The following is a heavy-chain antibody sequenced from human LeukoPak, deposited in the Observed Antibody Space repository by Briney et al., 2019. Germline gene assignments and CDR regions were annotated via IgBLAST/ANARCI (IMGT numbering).Heavy chain of an antibody. CDR1: GFTFSSYW. J-gene: IGHJ1*01. V-gene: IGHV3-74*01. CDR3: ASVSGWYGQYFQH. CDR2: INSDGSTT. D-gene: IGHD6-19*01. Sequence: PGGSLRLSCAASGFTFSSYWMHWVRQAPGKGLVWVSRINSDGSTTSYADSVKGRFTISRDNAKNTLYLQMNSQRAEDTAVYYCASVSGWYGQYFQHWGQGTLVTVSS.